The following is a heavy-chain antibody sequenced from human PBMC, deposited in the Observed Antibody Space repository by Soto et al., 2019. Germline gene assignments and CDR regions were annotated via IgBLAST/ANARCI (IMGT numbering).Heavy chain of an antibody. V-gene: IGHV4-31*03. Sequence: TLSLTCNVSGESISSGGYYWSWIRHHPGKGLEWIGYIYDSESVYYNPSLKSRVTISMDTSKNHFAMRLSSVTGADTAVYYCARASSSSSAADYWGQGTLVTVSS. CDR2: IYDSESV. CDR1: GESISSGGYY. J-gene: IGHJ4*02. D-gene: IGHD6-6*01. CDR3: ARASSSSSAADY.